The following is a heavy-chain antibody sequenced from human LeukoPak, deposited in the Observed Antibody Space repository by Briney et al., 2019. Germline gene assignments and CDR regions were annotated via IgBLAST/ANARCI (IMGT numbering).Heavy chain of an antibody. CDR2: IYYSGST. V-gene: IGHV4-39*01. CDR1: GGSISSSSYY. J-gene: IGHJ3*02. D-gene: IGHD2-21*02. CDR3: ARSVSSDILAYCGGDCYDDAFDI. Sequence: PSETLSLTCTVSGGSISSSSYYWGWIRQPPGKGLEWIGSIYYSGSTYYNPSLKSRVTISVDTSKNQFSLKLSSVTAADTAVYYCARSVSSDILAYCGGDCYDDAFDIWGQGTMVTVSS.